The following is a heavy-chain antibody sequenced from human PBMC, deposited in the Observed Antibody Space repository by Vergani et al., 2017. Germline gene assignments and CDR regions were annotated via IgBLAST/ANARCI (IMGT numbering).Heavy chain of an antibody. Sequence: QVQLQESGPGLVKPSETLSLTCTVSGGSISSYYWSWIRQPAGKGLEWIGRIYTSGSTNYNPSLKSRVTMSVDTSKNQFSLKLSSVTAADTAVYYCARLKYCSSTSCTHDYWGQGTLVTVSS. V-gene: IGHV4-4*07. CDR1: GGSISSYY. CDR3: ARLKYCSSTSCTHDY. J-gene: IGHJ4*02. CDR2: IYTSGST. D-gene: IGHD2-2*01.